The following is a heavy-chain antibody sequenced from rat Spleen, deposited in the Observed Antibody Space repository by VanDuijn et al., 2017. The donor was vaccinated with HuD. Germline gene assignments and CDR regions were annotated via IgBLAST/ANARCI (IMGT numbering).Heavy chain of an antibody. CDR1: GFTFSDYY. CDR3: ARADVAAISTDGI. V-gene: IGHV5-22*01. J-gene: IGHJ2*01. Sequence: EVHLVESGGGLVQPGRSMKLSCAASGFTFSDYYMAWVRQAPKKGLEWVASISYEGSGTYYGDSVKGRFTISRDNAKSTLYLQMNSLQTEDTATYFCARADVAAISTDGIWGQGIMVTVSS. CDR2: ISYEGSGT. D-gene: IGHD1-2*01.